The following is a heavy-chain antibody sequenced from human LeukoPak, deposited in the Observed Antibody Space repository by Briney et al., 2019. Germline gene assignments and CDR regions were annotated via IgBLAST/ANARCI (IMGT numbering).Heavy chain of an antibody. J-gene: IGHJ6*02. D-gene: IGHD3-10*01. V-gene: IGHV4-31*03. Sequence: KPSETLSLTCTVSGGSISSGGYYWSWIRQHPGKGLEWIGYIYYSGSTYYNPSLKSRVTISVDTSKNQFSLKLSSVTAADTAVYYCARDHPNYGSTYYYGLDVWGQGTTVTVSS. CDR3: ARDHPNYGSTYYYGLDV. CDR1: GGSISSGGYY. CDR2: IYYSGST.